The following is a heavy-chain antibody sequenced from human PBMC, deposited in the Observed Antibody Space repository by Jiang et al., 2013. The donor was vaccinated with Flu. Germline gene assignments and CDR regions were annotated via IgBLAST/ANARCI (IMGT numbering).Heavy chain of an antibody. CDR1: GYSIRSGYC. CDR2: SCHSGST. V-gene: IGHV4-38-2*01. CDR3: GRLGDYYGSGTPPLDY. J-gene: IGHJ4*02. Sequence: QLVESGPGLVKPSETLSLICGVSGYSIRSGYCWGWVRQSPGKGLEWIGSSCHSGSTYYNRSLKSRATISLDTSKNHFSLKLNSVTAADTAVYYCGRLGDYYGSGTPPLDYWGQGTLVTVSS. D-gene: IGHD3-10*01.